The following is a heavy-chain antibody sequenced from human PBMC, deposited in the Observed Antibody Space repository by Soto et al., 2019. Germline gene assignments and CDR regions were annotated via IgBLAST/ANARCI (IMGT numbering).Heavy chain of an antibody. J-gene: IGHJ5*02. CDR3: AKVAASNGGLQGSGWTNFDP. Sequence: GWSLRLSCAASGFTFTSHGMHWVRHAPGKGLDWVAAISSTGSNQYYADSVKGRFTISRSDSTNTLYLEMKSLRVEDTAMYYCAKVAASNGGLQGSGWTNFDPWGQLTRLTVSS. CDR1: GFTFTSHG. D-gene: IGHD2-15*01. CDR2: ISSTGSNQ. V-gene: IGHV3-30*18.